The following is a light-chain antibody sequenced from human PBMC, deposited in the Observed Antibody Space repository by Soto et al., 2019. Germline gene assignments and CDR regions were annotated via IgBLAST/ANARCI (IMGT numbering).Light chain of an antibody. Sequence: EILMTQSPATLSVSPGDRATLSCRASQSVSNNFAWYQQRPGQAPRLRIYGASTRATGIPARFSGSGSGTEFTLTISSLQSEDFAVYYCQQYNDWPPWTFGQGTNVEIK. J-gene: IGKJ1*01. V-gene: IGKV3-15*01. CDR1: QSVSNN. CDR2: GAS. CDR3: QQYNDWPPWT.